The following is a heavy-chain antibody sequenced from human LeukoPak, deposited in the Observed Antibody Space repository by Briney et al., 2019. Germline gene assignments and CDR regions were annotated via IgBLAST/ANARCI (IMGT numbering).Heavy chain of an antibody. D-gene: IGHD3-3*01. V-gene: IGHV3-23*01. CDR1: GFAFSSYA. Sequence: GGSLRLSCAASGFAFSSYAMSWVRQAPGKGLEWVSAISGSGGSTYYADSVKGRFTISRDNSKNTLYLQMNSLRAEDTAVYYCAKSQYNFWSGYFDYWGQGTLVTVSS. J-gene: IGHJ4*02. CDR3: AKSQYNFWSGYFDY. CDR2: ISGSGGST.